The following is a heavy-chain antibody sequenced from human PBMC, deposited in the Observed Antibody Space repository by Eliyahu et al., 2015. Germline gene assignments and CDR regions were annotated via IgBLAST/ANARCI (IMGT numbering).Heavy chain of an antibody. J-gene: IGHJ4*02. CDR2: IYYSGST. CDR1: GGSISRSSHY. D-gene: IGHD1-1*01. V-gene: IGHV4-39*07. CDR3: ARAGTISCTRD. Sequence: QLQLQESGPGLVKPSETXSXTCTVSGGSISRSSHYWGWIRQPPGKGLEWIGSIYYSGSTYYNPSLKSRVTISVDTSKNQFSLKLSSVTAADTAVYYCARAGTISCTRDWGQGTLVTVSS.